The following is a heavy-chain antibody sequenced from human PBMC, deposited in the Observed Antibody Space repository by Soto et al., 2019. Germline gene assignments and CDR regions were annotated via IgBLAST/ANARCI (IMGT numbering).Heavy chain of an antibody. CDR1: GFTFSSYS. J-gene: IGHJ2*01. V-gene: IGHV3-48*02. CDR2: ISSSSTI. Sequence: EVQLVESGGGLVQPGGSLRLSCAASGFTFSSYSMNWVRQAPGKGLEWVSYISSSSTIYYADSVKGRFTISRDNAKNSLYLQMNSLRDEDTAVYYCARDYYGDYGWYFDLWGRGTLVTVSS. D-gene: IGHD4-17*01. CDR3: ARDYYGDYGWYFDL.